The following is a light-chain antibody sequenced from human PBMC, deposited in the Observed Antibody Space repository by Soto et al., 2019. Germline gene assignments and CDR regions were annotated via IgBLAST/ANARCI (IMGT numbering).Light chain of an antibody. Sequence: EIVMTQSPATLSVSPGERATLSCRASQSVSINLAWYQQKPGQAPRLLIYGASTRATGIPARFSGSGSGTEFTLTLSSLQSEDFAVYYCQHYNNWPPWTFGQGTQVAIK. J-gene: IGKJ1*01. CDR3: QHYNNWPPWT. V-gene: IGKV3-15*01. CDR2: GAS. CDR1: QSVSIN.